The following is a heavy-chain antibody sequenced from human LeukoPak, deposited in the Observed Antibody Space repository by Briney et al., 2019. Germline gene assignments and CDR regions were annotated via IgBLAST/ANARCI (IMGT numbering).Heavy chain of an antibody. CDR3: ARIFDS. CDR2: IFHNGKT. V-gene: IGHV4-39*07. Sequence: SETLSLTCTVSGGSVSTSDYYWGWIRQTPGKGLEWIGDIFHNGKTNYNPSLKGRVTISIDTSNNQFSLRLPSVTAADTAVYYCARIFDSRGQGTLVTVSS. CDR1: GGSVSTSDYY. J-gene: IGHJ4*02.